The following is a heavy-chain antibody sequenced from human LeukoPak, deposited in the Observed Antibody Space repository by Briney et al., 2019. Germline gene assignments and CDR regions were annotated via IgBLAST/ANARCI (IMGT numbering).Heavy chain of an antibody. J-gene: IGHJ4*02. CDR1: GFTFSSYS. CDR2: ISSSSSYI. Sequence: SGGSLRLSCAASGFTFSSYSMNWVRQAPGKGLEWVSSISSSSSYIYYADSVKGRFTIPRDNAKNSLYLQMNSLRAEDTAVYYCARDEQWLTGPIDYWGQGTLVTVSS. V-gene: IGHV3-21*01. CDR3: ARDEQWLTGPIDY. D-gene: IGHD6-19*01.